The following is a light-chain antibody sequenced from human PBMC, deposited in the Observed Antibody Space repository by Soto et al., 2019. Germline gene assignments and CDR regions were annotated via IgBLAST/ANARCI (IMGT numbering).Light chain of an antibody. CDR1: QSVSSN. CDR3: QQRSNWPT. V-gene: IGKV3-11*01. J-gene: IGKJ5*01. CDR2: GAS. Sequence: EIVMTQSPATLSVSPGERATLSCRASQSVSSNLAWYQQKPGQAPRLLIYGASSRATGIPDRFSGSGYGTDFTLTISSLEPEDFAVYYCQQRSNWPTFGRGTRLEIK.